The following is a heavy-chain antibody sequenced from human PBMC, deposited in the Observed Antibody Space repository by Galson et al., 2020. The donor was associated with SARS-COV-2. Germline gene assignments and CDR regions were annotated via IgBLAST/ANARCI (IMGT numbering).Heavy chain of an antibody. Sequence: SLKISCAASGFTFDDYAMHWVRQAPGKGLEWVSGISWNSGSIGYADSVKGRFTISRDNAKNSLYLQMNSLRAEDTALYYCAKVFWHDYYDSSGYIDAFDIWGQGTMVTVSS. D-gene: IGHD3-22*01. V-gene: IGHV3-9*01. CDR1: GFTFDDYA. J-gene: IGHJ3*02. CDR2: ISWNSGSI. CDR3: AKVFWHDYYDSSGYIDAFDI.